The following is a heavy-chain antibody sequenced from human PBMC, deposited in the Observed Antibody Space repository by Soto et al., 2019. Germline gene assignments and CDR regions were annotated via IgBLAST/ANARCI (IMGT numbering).Heavy chain of an antibody. D-gene: IGHD6-6*01. Sequence: PGESLKISCKGSGYSFTSYWIGWVRQMPGKGLEWMGIIYPGDSDTRYSPSFQGQVTISADKSISTAYLQWSSLKASDTAMYYCARRSGSSSLDLRFDPWGQGTLVTVSS. V-gene: IGHV5-51*01. J-gene: IGHJ5*02. CDR2: IYPGDSDT. CDR3: ARRSGSSSLDLRFDP. CDR1: GYSFTSYW.